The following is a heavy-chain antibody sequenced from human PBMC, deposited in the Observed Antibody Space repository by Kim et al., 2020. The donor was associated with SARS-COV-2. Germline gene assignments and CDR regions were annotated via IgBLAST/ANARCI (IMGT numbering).Heavy chain of an antibody. V-gene: IGHV3-23*01. CDR3: AKDPKSSSSSGQGYYFYYYMDV. J-gene: IGHJ6*03. D-gene: IGHD6-6*01. CDR2: ISGSGVHA. Sequence: GGSLRLSCAASGFTFSSYAMTWVRQAPGKGLEWVSGISGSGVHAYYADSVKGRFTVSRDNSKSTLYLQMNNLRAEDTAVYYCAKDPKSSSSSGQGYYFYYYMDVWGKGTTVTVSS. CDR1: GFTFSSYA.